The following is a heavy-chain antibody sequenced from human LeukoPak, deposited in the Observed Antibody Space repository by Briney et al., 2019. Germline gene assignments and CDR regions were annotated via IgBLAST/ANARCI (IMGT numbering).Heavy chain of an antibody. CDR1: GGSFSGYY. J-gene: IGHJ4*02. D-gene: IGHD4-17*01. V-gene: IGHV4-34*01. CDR2: IYESGSI. Sequence: SETLSLTCAVYGGSFSGYYWSWIRQPPGKGLEWLGSIYESGSIFYNPSLNSRVTLSVDTSKNQFSLKLRSVTASDTAFYFCARDRRHVRNTVTSPPSDYWGQGPLVTVSS. CDR3: ARDRRHVRNTVTSPPSDY.